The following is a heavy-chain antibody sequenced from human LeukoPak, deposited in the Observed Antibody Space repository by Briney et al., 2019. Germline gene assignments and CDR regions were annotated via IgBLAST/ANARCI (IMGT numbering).Heavy chain of an antibody. V-gene: IGHV4-34*01. J-gene: IGHJ6*03. CDR1: GGSFSGYY. CDR3: ARGGLRRHYYYYMDV. D-gene: IGHD3/OR15-3a*01. Sequence: PSETLSLTCAVYGGSFSGYYWSWIRQPPGKGLEWIGEINHSGSTNYNPSLKSRVTISVDTSKNQFSLKLSSVTAADTAVYYCARGGLRRHYYYYMDVWGKGTTVTVSS. CDR2: INHSGST.